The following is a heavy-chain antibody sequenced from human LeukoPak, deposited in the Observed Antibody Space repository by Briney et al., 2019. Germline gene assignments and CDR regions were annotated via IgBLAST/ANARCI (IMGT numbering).Heavy chain of an antibody. CDR2: INHRGST. V-gene: IGHV4-34*01. D-gene: IGHD5-18*01. Sequence: SETLSLTCAVYGGSFSGYYWSWIRQPPGKGLEWIGEINHRGSTNYNPSLKSRVTISVDTSKNQFSLKLSSVTAADTAVYFCARGYSYDYWGQGTLVTVSS. J-gene: IGHJ4*02. CDR3: ARGYSYDY. CDR1: GGSFSGYY.